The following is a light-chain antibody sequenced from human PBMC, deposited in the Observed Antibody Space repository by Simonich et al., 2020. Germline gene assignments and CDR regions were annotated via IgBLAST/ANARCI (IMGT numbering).Light chain of an antibody. Sequence: QLVLTQSPSASASLGASVKLTCTLSSGHSRYAIAWHQQQPEKGPRYLMKLNSDGSHSKGDGIPDRFSGSSSGAGRYLTISSLQSEDEADYYCQTWGTGIVFGGGTKLTVL. V-gene: IGLV4-69*01. J-gene: IGLJ3*02. CDR2: LNSDGSH. CDR1: SGHSRYA. CDR3: QTWGTGIV.